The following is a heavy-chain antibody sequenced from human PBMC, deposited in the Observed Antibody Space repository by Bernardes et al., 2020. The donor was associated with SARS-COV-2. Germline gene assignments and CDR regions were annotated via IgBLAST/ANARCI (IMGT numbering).Heavy chain of an antibody. CDR2: IYTRGST. CDR3: ARERYDSRAYSLS. Sequence: SETLSLTCTVSGGSISSGTYYWSWIRQPAGKGLEWIGHIYTRGSTNYNPSLKSRVTISVDTSKNQFSLKLSSVTAADTAVYYCARERYDSRAYSLSWGQGSLVTVSS. V-gene: IGHV4-61*09. D-gene: IGHD3-22*01. CDR1: GGSISSGTYY. J-gene: IGHJ4*02.